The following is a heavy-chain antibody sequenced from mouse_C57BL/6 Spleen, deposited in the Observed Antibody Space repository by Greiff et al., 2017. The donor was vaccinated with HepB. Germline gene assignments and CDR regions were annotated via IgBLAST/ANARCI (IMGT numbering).Heavy chain of an antibody. V-gene: IGHV1-69*01. CDR3: ARCLSYYGTPYYAMDY. CDR2: IDPSDSYT. CDR1: GYTFTSYW. Sequence: QVQLQQPGAELVMPGASVKLSCKASGYTFTSYWMHWVKQRPGQGLEWIGEIDPSDSYTNYNQKFKGKSTLTVDKSSSTAYMQLSSLTSEDSAVYYCARCLSYYGTPYYAMDYWGQGTSVTVSS. J-gene: IGHJ4*01. D-gene: IGHD2-1*01.